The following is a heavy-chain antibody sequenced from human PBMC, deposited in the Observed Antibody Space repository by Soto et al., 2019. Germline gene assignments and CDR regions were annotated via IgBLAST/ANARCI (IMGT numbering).Heavy chain of an antibody. Sequence: QVQLVESGGGVVQPGRSLRLSCAASGFTFSSYGMHWVRQAPGKGLEWVAVIWYDGSNKYYADSVKGRFTISRDNSKNTLYLQMNSLRAEDTAVYYCARGKILGSSWSPCDYWGQGTLVTVSS. CDR1: GFTFSSYG. D-gene: IGHD6-13*01. J-gene: IGHJ4*02. V-gene: IGHV3-33*01. CDR2: IWYDGSNK. CDR3: ARGKILGSSWSPCDY.